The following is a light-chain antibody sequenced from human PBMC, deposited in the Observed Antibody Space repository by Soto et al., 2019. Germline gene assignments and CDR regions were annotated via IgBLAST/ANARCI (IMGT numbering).Light chain of an antibody. CDR1: SSDVGRYNY. CDR3: YSYAGRNVWV. CDR2: EVR. V-gene: IGLV2-8*01. J-gene: IGLJ3*02. Sequence: QSALTQPAAVSGPPGQSITISCTGTSSDVGRYNYVSWYQQHSGKAPKLVIYEVRNRPSGVPDRFSGSKSGNTASLTVSGLQADDEAIYYCYSYAGRNVWVFGGGTKLTVL.